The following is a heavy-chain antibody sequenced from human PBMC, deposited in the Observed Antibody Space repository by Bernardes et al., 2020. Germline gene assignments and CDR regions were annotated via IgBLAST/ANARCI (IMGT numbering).Heavy chain of an antibody. CDR1: GYTFTSYG. CDR3: ARARVYDILTGSILDY. Sequence: ASVKVSCKASGYTFTSYGISWVRQAPGQGLEWMGWISAYNGNTNYAQKLQGRVTMTTDTSTSTAYMELRSLRSDDTAVYYCARARVYDILTGSILDYWGQGTLVTVSS. CDR2: ISAYNGNT. J-gene: IGHJ4*02. D-gene: IGHD3-9*01. V-gene: IGHV1-18*01.